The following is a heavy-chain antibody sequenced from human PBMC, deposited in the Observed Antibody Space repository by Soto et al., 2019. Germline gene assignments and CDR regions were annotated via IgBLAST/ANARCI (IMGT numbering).Heavy chain of an antibody. CDR3: ARDRSFRRWPHDAFDI. CDR1: GYTFTSYG. J-gene: IGHJ3*02. Sequence: QVQLVQSGAEVKKPGASVKVSCKASGYTFTSYGISWVRQAPGQGLEWMGWISAYNGNTNYAQKLQGRVTMTTDTSPSTAYMELRSLRSDDTAVYYCARDRSFRRWPHDAFDIWGQGTMVTVSS. V-gene: IGHV1-18*01. CDR2: ISAYNGNT. D-gene: IGHD6-13*01.